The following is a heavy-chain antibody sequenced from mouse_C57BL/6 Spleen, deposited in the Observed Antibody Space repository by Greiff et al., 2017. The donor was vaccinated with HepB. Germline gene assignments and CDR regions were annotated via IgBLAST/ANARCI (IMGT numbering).Heavy chain of an antibody. CDR1: GYAFSSSW. Sequence: QVQLKQSGPELVKPGASVKISCKASGYAFSSSWMNWVKQRPGKGLEWIGRIYPGDGDTNYNGKFKGKATLTADKSSSTAYMQLSSLTSEDSAVYFCAREGDWDGGYAMDYWGQGTSVTVSS. CDR3: AREGDWDGGYAMDY. D-gene: IGHD4-1*01. J-gene: IGHJ4*01. V-gene: IGHV1-82*01. CDR2: IYPGDGDT.